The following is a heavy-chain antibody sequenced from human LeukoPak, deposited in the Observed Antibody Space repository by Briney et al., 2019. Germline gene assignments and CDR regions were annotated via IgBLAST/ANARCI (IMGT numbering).Heavy chain of an antibody. Sequence: SETLSLTCTVSGGSMRSYYWNWIRQPPGKGLEWIGYIYYSGSTNYNPSLKSRVTISVDTSKNQFSLKLSSVTAADTAVYYCAREGYSLYYFDYWGQGTLVTVSS. CDR2: IYYSGST. V-gene: IGHV4-59*01. J-gene: IGHJ4*02. CDR3: AREGYSLYYFDY. CDR1: GGSMRSYY. D-gene: IGHD2-21*01.